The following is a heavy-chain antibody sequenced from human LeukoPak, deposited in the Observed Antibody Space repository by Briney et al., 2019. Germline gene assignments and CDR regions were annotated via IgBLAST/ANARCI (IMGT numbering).Heavy chain of an antibody. D-gene: IGHD2-2*01. J-gene: IGHJ5*02. CDR3: ARSSSYCSSTSCYANWFDP. CDR2: IYHSGST. Sequence: PSETLSLTCAVSGGSISSSNWWSWVRQPPGKGLEWIGEIYHSGSTNYNPSLESRVTISVDKSKNQFSLKLSSVTAADTAVYYCARSSSYCSSTSCYANWFDPWGQGTLVTVSS. V-gene: IGHV4-4*02. CDR1: GGSISSSNW.